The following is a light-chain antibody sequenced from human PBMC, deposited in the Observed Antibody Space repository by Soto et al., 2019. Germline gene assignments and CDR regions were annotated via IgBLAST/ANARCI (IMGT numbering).Light chain of an antibody. CDR2: EGS. CDR3: CSYAGSSWV. J-gene: IGLJ3*02. Sequence: QSALTQPASVSGSPGQSITISCTGTSSDVGSYNLVSWYQQHPGKAPKLMIYEGSKRPSGVSNRFSGSKSGNTASLTISGLQAGDEADYYCCSYAGSSWVVGGGTKLTVL. CDR1: SSDVGSYNL. V-gene: IGLV2-23*01.